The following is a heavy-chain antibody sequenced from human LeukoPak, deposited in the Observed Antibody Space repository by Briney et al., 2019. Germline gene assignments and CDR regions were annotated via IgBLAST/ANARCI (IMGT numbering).Heavy chain of an antibody. D-gene: IGHD5-18*01. CDR3: TRPGNVDTPMAYDY. CDR1: GFTFSDTA. CDR2: IRSKANSYAA. J-gene: IGHJ4*02. Sequence: PGRTLTLSCAASGFTFSDTAIHWVRQASGQGLESFGRIRSKANSYAAAYTASLKGRFTLSRDDSKNTAYLQMNSLKTEDTAVYYCTRPGNVDTPMAYDYWGQGVLVTVSS. V-gene: IGHV3-73*01.